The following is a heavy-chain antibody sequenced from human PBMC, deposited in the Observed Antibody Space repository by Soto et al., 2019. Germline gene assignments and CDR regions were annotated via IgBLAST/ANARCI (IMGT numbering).Heavy chain of an antibody. Sequence: NPGGSLRLSCAASGFAFSTYSINWVRQAPGKGLEWVSSISSNGDYIYQSDSVRGRFTISRDDAKESMYLQMNRLRADDTAVYFCARGPPNYDFWSGYPPSYGMDVWGTGTTVTVSS. V-gene: IGHV3-21*01. CDR3: ARGPPNYDFWSGYPPSYGMDV. D-gene: IGHD3-3*01. CDR1: GFAFSTYS. CDR2: ISSNGDYI. J-gene: IGHJ6*04.